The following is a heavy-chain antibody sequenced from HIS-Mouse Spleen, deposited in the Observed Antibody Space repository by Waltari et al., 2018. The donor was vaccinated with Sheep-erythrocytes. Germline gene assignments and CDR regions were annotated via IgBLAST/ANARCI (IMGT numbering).Heavy chain of an antibody. CDR1: GFTFSSYG. CDR3: AKATVAYYFDY. V-gene: IGHV3-30*18. D-gene: IGHD4-4*01. Sequence: QVQLVESGGGVVQPGRSLRLSCAASGFTFSSYGMHWVRQAPGKGLEWVAVISYDGSNKYYADSVKGRLTISRDNSKNTLYLQMNSLRAEDTAVYYCAKATVAYYFDYWGQGTLVTVSS. J-gene: IGHJ4*02. CDR2: ISYDGSNK.